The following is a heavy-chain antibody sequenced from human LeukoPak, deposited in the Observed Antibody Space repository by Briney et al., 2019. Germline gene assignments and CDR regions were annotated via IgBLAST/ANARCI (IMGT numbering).Heavy chain of an antibody. J-gene: IGHJ4*02. CDR3: AKTVMDYYDSSGRYYFDY. D-gene: IGHD3-22*01. Sequence: GGSLRLSCAASGFTLSSYAMSWVRQPPGKGLEWVSAISGSGGSTYYADSVKGRFTISRDNSKNTLYLQMNSLRAEDTGVDYCAKTVMDYYDSSGRYYFDYWGQGTLATVSS. V-gene: IGHV3-23*01. CDR1: GFTLSSYA. CDR2: ISGSGGST.